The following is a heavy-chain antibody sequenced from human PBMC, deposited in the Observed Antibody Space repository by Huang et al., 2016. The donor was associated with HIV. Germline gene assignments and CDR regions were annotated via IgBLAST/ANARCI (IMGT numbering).Heavy chain of an antibody. CDR1: GYTLTELS. D-gene: IGHD2-21*01. CDR2: FAPEHGET. CDR3: AAGYDTYYDI. J-gene: IGHJ3*02. Sequence: QVQLVQSGAEVKTPGASVKVSCKVSGYTLTELSIHWVRQAPGKGLEWMGGFAPEHGETICEQNCQGRVTMNEDTSTDTAYMELHSLRPEDTAVYYCAAGYDTYYDIWGQGTMVSASS. V-gene: IGHV1-24*01.